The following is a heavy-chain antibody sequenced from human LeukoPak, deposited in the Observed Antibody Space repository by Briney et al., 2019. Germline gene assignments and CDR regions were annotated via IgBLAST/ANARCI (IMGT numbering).Heavy chain of an antibody. V-gene: IGHV3-48*04. Sequence: GGSLRLSCAASGFTFTRHSMNWVRQAPGKGLEWISYISSSGSTIYYADSVKGRFTISRDNAKNSLYLHMNSLRAEDTAVYYCASGGGWVFFNWGRETLVTVSS. D-gene: IGHD6-19*01. CDR1: GFTFTRHS. CDR3: ASGGGWVFFN. CDR2: ISSSGSTI. J-gene: IGHJ4*02.